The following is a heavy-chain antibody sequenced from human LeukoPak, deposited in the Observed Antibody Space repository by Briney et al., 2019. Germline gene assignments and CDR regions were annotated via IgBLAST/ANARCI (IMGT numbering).Heavy chain of an antibody. CDR2: IKGDATER. Sequence: PGGSLRLSCAASGFTLRSYWMTWVRQAPGKGLEWVANIKGDATERYYVDSVKGRFTISRDNAENSLYLQMNSLRAEDTAVYYCARSVSGYSYGWYYFDYWGQGTLVTVSS. CDR3: ARSVSGYSYGWYYFDY. V-gene: IGHV3-7*03. J-gene: IGHJ4*02. CDR1: GFTLRSYW. D-gene: IGHD5-18*01.